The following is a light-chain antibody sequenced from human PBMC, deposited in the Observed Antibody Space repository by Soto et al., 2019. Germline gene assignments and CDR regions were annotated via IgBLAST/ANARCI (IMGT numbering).Light chain of an antibody. J-gene: IGLJ1*01. Sequence: QSVLTQPPSVSGAPGQRVTISCTGSSSNIGAGFDVHWYQQLPGTAPKLLIYGNSNRPSGVPDRFSGSRSGTSASLAITGLQAEDDAYYCCQYYHSLLTFSTVFG. CDR1: SSNIGAGFD. CDR3: QYYHSLLTFSTV. CDR2: GNS. V-gene: IGLV1-40*01.